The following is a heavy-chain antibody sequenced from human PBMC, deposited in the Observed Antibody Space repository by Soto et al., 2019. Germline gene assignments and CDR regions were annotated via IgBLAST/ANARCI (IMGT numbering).Heavy chain of an antibody. CDR1: GFTVSNHY. CDR3: TRALPDFETTGHYIDY. CDR2: IYSGGSR. J-gene: IGHJ4*02. Sequence: GGSLRLSCSASGFTVSNHYMTWVRQAPGKGLEWVSVIYSGGSRYYADSVKGRFAISRDHSKNTLYLQMNSLTAEDTAVYYCTRALPDFETTGHYIDYWGQGTLVTVSS. D-gene: IGHD2-8*02. V-gene: IGHV3-53*01.